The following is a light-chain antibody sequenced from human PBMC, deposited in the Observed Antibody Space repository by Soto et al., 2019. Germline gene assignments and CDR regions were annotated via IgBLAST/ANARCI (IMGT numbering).Light chain of an antibody. Sequence: QSVLTQPPSASGTPGQRVTISCSGSRSNIGNNAVSWYQQLPGTAPKLLIYNNNQRPSGVPDRFSGSKSGTAASRAISGLQSEDEADYYGAAWDDSLNARGVFGGGTKVTVL. CDR2: NNN. CDR1: RSNIGNNA. V-gene: IGLV1-44*01. CDR3: AAWDDSLNARGV. J-gene: IGLJ3*02.